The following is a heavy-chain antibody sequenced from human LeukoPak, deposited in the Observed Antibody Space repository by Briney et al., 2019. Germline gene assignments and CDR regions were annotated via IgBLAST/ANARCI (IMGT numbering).Heavy chain of an antibody. J-gene: IGHJ3*02. V-gene: IGHV4-39*07. CDR1: GGSISSSSYY. CDR3: ARELVDTAVVDAFDI. CDR2: IYYSGST. D-gene: IGHD5-18*01. Sequence: SETLSLTCTVSGGSISSSSYYWGWIRQPPGKGLEWIGSIYYSGSTYYNPSLKSRVTISVDTSKNQFSLKLSSVTAADTAVYYCARELVDTAVVDAFDIWGQGTMVTVSS.